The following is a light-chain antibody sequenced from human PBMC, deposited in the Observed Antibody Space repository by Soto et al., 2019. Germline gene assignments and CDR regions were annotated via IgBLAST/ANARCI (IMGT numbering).Light chain of an antibody. CDR1: QSISSY. V-gene: IGKV1-39*01. CDR2: AAS. Sequence: DIQMTQSPSSLSASVGDRVAITCRASQSISSYLNWYHQKPGKAPKLLIYAASSLQSGVPSRFSGSGSGTDFTLTISSLQPEDIATYYCLQDNMYPLTFGGGTKVDIK. CDR3: LQDNMYPLT. J-gene: IGKJ4*01.